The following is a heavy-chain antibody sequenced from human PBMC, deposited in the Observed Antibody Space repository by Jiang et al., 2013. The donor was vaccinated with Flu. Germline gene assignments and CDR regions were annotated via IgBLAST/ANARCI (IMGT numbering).Heavy chain of an antibody. Sequence: SRVTISVDTSKNQFSLKLSSVTAADTAVYYCARMGGVVGATGPSGYWGQGTLVTVSS. V-gene: IGHV4-39*01. CDR3: ARMGGVVGATGPSGY. D-gene: IGHD1-26*01. J-gene: IGHJ4*02.